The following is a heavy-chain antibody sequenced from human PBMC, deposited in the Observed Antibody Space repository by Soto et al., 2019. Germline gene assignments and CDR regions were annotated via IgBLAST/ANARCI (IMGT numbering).Heavy chain of an antibody. CDR2: IIPVFGTT. CDR3: ARDGGFGELTY. Sequence: QVQLVQSGAELKKPGSSVKVSCKASGDTFSGYAINWVRQATGEGLEWMGRIIPVFGTTNDAQRFEGRVTFTADEATHTAYMELRGLLSDDMAVYYCARDGGFGELTYLGLGTLVPVSS. J-gene: IGHJ4*02. CDR1: GDTFSGYA. V-gene: IGHV1-69*18. D-gene: IGHD3-16*01.